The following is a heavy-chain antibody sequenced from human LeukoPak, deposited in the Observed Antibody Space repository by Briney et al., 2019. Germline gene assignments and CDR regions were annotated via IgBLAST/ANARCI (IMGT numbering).Heavy chain of an antibody. CDR3: AKSMVRGVSRDY. J-gene: IGHJ4*02. CDR2: ISGSGGST. D-gene: IGHD3-10*01. CDR1: GFTFSSYA. Sequence: GGSLRLSCAASGFTFSSYAMSWVRQAPGKGLEWVSAISGSGGSTYYADSVKGWFTISRDNSKNTLYLQMNSLRAEDTAVYYCAKSMVRGVSRDYWGQGTLVTVSS. V-gene: IGHV3-23*01.